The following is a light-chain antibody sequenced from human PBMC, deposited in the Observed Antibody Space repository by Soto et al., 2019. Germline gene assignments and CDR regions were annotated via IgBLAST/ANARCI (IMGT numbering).Light chain of an antibody. J-gene: IGKJ1*01. CDR3: QQSYSTQWT. Sequence: DIVLTQSPGTLSLSPGERATLSCRASQSVGYSQLAWYQQKLGQAPRLLIYDAVRRATGIPDRFSGSGSGTDFTLTISSLQPEDFATYYCQQSYSTQWTFGQGTKVDIK. V-gene: IGKV3D-20*02. CDR1: QSVGYSQ. CDR2: DAV.